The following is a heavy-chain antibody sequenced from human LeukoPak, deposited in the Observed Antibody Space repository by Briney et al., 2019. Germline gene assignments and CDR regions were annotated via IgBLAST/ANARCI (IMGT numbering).Heavy chain of an antibody. J-gene: IGHJ2*01. CDR3: ARDVNWYFDL. Sequence: SETLSLTCTVSGGSISSGNYYWSWIRQAAGKGLEWIGRIHTSGDTTYNPSLKSRVTISVDTSKNQFSLRLTSVTAADTAVYYCARDVNWYFDLWGRGTLVTVSS. CDR1: GGSISSGNYY. V-gene: IGHV4-61*02. CDR2: IHTSGDT.